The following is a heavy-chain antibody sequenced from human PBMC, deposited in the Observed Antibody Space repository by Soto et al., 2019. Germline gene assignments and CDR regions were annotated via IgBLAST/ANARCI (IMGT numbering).Heavy chain of an antibody. V-gene: IGHV1-69*04. J-gene: IGHJ4*02. CDR1: GGTFSSYT. CDR3: ARERGFVVPAAMVDY. D-gene: IGHD2-2*01. Sequence: SVKVSCKASGGTFSSYTISWVRQAPGQGLEWMGRIIPILGIANYAQKFQGRVTITADKSTSTAYMELSSLRSDDTAVYYCARERGFVVPAAMVDYWGQGTLVTVSS. CDR2: IIPILGIA.